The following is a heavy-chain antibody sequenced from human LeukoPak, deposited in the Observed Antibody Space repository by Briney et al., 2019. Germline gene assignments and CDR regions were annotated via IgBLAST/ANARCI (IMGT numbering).Heavy chain of an antibody. CDR1: GYTFTGYY. Sequence: ASVKVSCKASGYTFTGYYMHWVRQAPGQGLEWMGWINRNSGGTNYAQKFQGRVTMTRDTSISTAYMELSRLRSDDTAVYYCARLADIVVVPAAPDAFDIWGQGTMVTVSS. CDR2: INRNSGGT. CDR3: ARLADIVVVPAAPDAFDI. J-gene: IGHJ3*02. D-gene: IGHD2-2*01. V-gene: IGHV1-2*02.